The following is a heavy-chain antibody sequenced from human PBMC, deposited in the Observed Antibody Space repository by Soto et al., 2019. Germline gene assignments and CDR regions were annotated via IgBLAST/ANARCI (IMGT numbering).Heavy chain of an antibody. CDR3: ARAGYCGSGNYYKYYYYYGMDV. CDR2: IYYSGST. Sequence: KPSETLSLTCTVSGGSISSYYWSWIRQPPGKGLEWIGYIYYSGSTNYNPSLKSRVTISVDTSKNQFSLKLSSVTAADTAVYYCARAGYCGSGNYYKYYYYYGMDVWGQGTTVTVSS. V-gene: IGHV4-59*01. J-gene: IGHJ6*02. D-gene: IGHD3-10*01. CDR1: GGSISSYY.